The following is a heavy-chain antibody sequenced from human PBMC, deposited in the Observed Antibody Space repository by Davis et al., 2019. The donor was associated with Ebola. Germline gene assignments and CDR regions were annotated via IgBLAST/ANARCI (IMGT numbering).Heavy chain of an antibody. CDR3: ARFPVVTSNYYYYGMDV. J-gene: IGHJ6*02. D-gene: IGHD4-23*01. CDR1: GGSFSGYY. Sequence: SETLSLTCAVYGGSFSGYYWSWIRQPPGKGLEWIGEINHSGSPNYNPSLKSRVTISVDTSKNQFSLKLSSVTAADTAVYYCARFPVVTSNYYYYGMDVWGQGTTVTVSS. CDR2: INHSGSP. V-gene: IGHV4-34*01.